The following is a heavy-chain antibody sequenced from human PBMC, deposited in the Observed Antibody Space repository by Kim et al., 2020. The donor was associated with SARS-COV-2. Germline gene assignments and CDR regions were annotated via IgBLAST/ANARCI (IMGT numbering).Heavy chain of an antibody. CDR3: ARDKIVVVPHYGMDV. Sequence: GGSLRLSCAASGFTVSSNYMSWVRQAPGKGLEWVSVIYSGGSTYYADSVKGRFTISRDNSKNTLYLQMNSLRAEDTAVYYCARDKIVVVPHYGMDVWGQGTTVTVSS. CDR1: GFTVSSNY. V-gene: IGHV3-66*02. CDR2: IYSGGST. D-gene: IGHD2-15*01. J-gene: IGHJ6*02.